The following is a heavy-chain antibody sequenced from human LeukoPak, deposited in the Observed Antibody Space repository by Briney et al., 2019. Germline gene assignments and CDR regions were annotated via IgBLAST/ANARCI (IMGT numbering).Heavy chain of an antibody. J-gene: IGHJ4*02. CDR1: GGSSSGYY. CDR2: INHSGST. Sequence: SETLSLTCAVYGGSSSGYYWSWIRQPPGKGLEWIGEINHSGSTNYNPSLKSRVTISVDTSKNQFSLKLSSVTAADTAVYYCARGLLGNNYDFWSGKRGHYFDYWGQGTLVTVSS. D-gene: IGHD3-3*01. CDR3: ARGLLGNNYDFWSGKRGHYFDY. V-gene: IGHV4-34*01.